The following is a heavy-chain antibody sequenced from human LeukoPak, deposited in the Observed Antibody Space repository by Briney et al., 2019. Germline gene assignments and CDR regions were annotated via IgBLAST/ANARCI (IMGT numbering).Heavy chain of an antibody. J-gene: IGHJ4*02. V-gene: IGHV3-23*01. CDR3: AKRITLITSPYFDH. CDR2: ISGNGGST. Sequence: PGGSLRLSCAASGFTFSPYAMSWVRQAPGKGLEWVSSISGNGGSTYYADSVKGRFTISRDNSKNTLYLQMNSLRAEDTAVYYCAKRITLITSPYFDHWGQGTLVIVSS. D-gene: IGHD3-22*01. CDR1: GFTFSPYA.